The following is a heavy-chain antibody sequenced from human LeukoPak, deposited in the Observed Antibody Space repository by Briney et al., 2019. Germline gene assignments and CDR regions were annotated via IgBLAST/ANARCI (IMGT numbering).Heavy chain of an antibody. CDR3: VTAMVRGEYYYYGMDV. CDR2: IIPIFGIA. D-gene: IGHD5-18*01. Sequence: SVKVSYKASGGTFSSYAISWVQQAPAQGLEWMGRIIPIFGIANYAQKFQGRVTITADKSTSTAYMELSSLRSEDTAVYYCVTAMVRGEYYYYGMDVWGQGTTVTVSS. V-gene: IGHV1-69*04. CDR1: GGTFSSYA. J-gene: IGHJ6*02.